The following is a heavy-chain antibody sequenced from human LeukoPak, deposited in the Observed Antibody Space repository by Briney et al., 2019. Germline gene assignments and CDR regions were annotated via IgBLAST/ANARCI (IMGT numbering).Heavy chain of an antibody. J-gene: IGHJ2*01. Sequence: PGGSLRLSCVASGFTFDEYGMSWVRQVPGKGLEWVSGINWNGGSTGYADSVKGRFTISRDNAKNTLYLQMNSLGAEDTAVYYCAKNRDRGVPTYYYDSSGSSLFDLWGRGTLVTVSS. D-gene: IGHD3-22*01. CDR1: GFTFDEYG. CDR3: AKNRDRGVPTYYYDSSGSSLFDL. CDR2: INWNGGST. V-gene: IGHV3-20*04.